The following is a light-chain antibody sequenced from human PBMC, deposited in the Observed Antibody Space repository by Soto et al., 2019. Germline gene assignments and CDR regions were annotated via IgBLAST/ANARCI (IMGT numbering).Light chain of an antibody. CDR3: QQYNRYSMYT. CDR1: QSISSW. J-gene: IGKJ2*01. CDR2: DAS. V-gene: IGKV1-5*01. Sequence: DIQMTQSPSTRSASVGDRVTITCRASQSISSWLAWYQPKPGKAPKLLIYDASNLESGLPPRFNGSGSGTEFTLTIRSLQSDDFATYYCQQYNRYSMYTFGQGTKLEIK.